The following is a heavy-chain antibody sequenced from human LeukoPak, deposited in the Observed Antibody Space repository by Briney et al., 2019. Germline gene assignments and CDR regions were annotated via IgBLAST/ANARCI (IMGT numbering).Heavy chain of an antibody. D-gene: IGHD3-3*01. CDR1: GFSFTTFA. Sequence: PGGSLRLSCTASGFSFTTFAMSWVRQGPGKGLEWVSAISGSGATTYYADSVKGRFTISRDNSKNMVVLQMNNLRADDTAVYYCAKDGTVFGVVIIADWGQGTLVSVSS. CDR2: ISGSGATT. J-gene: IGHJ4*02. CDR3: AKDGTVFGVVIIAD. V-gene: IGHV3-23*01.